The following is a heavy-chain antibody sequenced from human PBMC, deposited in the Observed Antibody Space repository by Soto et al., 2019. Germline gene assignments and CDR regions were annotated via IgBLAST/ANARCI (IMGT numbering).Heavy chain of an antibody. D-gene: IGHD4-17*01. CDR2: ISSSGSTI. CDR3: ARNTVTTARGDYYYYMDV. V-gene: IGHV3-11*01. CDR1: GFTFSDYY. J-gene: IGHJ6*03. Sequence: PGGSLRLSCAASGFTFSDYYMSWIRQAPGKGLEWVSYISSSGSTIYYADSVKGRFTISRDNAKNSLYLQMNSLRAEDTAVYYCARNTVTTARGDYYYYMDVWGKGTTVTVSS.